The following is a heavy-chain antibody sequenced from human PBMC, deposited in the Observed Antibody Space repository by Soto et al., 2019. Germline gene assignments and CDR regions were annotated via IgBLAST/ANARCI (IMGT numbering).Heavy chain of an antibody. Sequence: DVQLSESGGDLVQPGGSVRLSCAASGFAFRSYAMTWVRQAPGKGLEWVSLISGSADSTHYSDSVKGRFTISRDNSNSAVYLQMDSLRIEDTAIYYCTKVSGFWNGHFVYWGQGALVTVSS. D-gene: IGHD3-3*01. CDR2: ISGSADST. J-gene: IGHJ4*02. CDR1: GFAFRSYA. CDR3: TKVSGFWNGHFVY. V-gene: IGHV3-23*01.